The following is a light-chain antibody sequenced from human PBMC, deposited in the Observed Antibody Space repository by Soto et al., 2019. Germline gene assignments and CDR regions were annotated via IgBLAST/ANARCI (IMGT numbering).Light chain of an antibody. CDR2: KAS. V-gene: IGKV1-5*03. CDR1: QSITNW. Sequence: EIQITQSPSTMSASVGDRVTITCRASQSITNWLAWYQQKPGKAPKLLIYKASSLESGVPSRFSGSGSGKEFTLTINSLQPDDVATYYCQQYNGTFGQGTKVEIK. J-gene: IGKJ1*01. CDR3: QQYNGT.